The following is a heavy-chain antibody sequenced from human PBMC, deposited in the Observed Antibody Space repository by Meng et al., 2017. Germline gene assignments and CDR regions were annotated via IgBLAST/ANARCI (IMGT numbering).Heavy chain of an antibody. Sequence: GGSLRLSCAASGFTFSNAWMSWVRQAPGKGLEWVANIKEDGGEKQYVDSVKGRFTISRDNAKNSLYLQMDSLRVDDTAVYHCARDGSRSSAFRSFDIWGQGTMVTVSS. CDR3: ARDGSRSSAFRSFDI. V-gene: IGHV3-7*01. J-gene: IGHJ3*02. D-gene: IGHD1-26*01. CDR1: GFTFSNAW. CDR2: IKEDGGEK.